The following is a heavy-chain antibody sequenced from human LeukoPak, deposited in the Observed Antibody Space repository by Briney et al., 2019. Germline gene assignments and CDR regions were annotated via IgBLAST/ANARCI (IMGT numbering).Heavy chain of an antibody. CDR2: IRGRSDGDRSDGL. Sequence: GGSLTLSCAASGFILKNFALHWVRQAPGKGLEWVGRIRGRSDGDRSDGLAYADSVKGRFTISRDDAKNTAYLHMYSLKREDTALYFCTRSVGFGFDYWGQGTPAAVSS. CDR3: TRSVGFGFDY. J-gene: IGHJ4*02. V-gene: IGHV3-73*01. D-gene: IGHD3-3*01. CDR1: GFILKNFA.